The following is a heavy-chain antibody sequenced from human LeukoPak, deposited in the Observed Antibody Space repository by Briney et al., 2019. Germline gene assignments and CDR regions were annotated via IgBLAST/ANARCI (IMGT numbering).Heavy chain of an antibody. CDR1: GFTFSSYG. CDR3: AKDEDYDDSSGYLD. D-gene: IGHD3-22*01. Sequence: PGGSLRLSCAASGFTFSSYGMQWVRQAPGKELEWVAFIRYDGSNKYYADSVKGRFTISRDNSKNTLYLQMNSLRAEDTAVYYCAKDEDYDDSSGYLDWGQVTLVTVSS. J-gene: IGHJ4*02. V-gene: IGHV3-30*02. CDR2: IRYDGSNK.